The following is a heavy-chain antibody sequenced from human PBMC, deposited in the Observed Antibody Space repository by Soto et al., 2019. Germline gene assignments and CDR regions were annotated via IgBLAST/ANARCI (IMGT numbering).Heavy chain of an antibody. D-gene: IGHD2-2*01. CDR1: GNTFTNFG. J-gene: IGHJ5*02. V-gene: IGHV1-18*01. Sequence: RASVKVSCKASGNTFTNFGVTWLRQAPGQGLEWMGWISAYTDDPNYAQKFQGRVTMTIDTSTSTAYLDLRSLTSDDTAVYYCARVIPGAEAWFDPWGQGTLVTVSS. CDR2: ISAYTDDP. CDR3: ARVIPGAEAWFDP.